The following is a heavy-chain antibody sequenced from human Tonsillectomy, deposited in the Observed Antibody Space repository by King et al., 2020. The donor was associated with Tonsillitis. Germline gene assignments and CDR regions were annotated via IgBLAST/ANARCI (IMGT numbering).Heavy chain of an antibody. D-gene: IGHD2-15*01. CDR1: GFTFSSYS. CDR2: ISSSSSYI. J-gene: IGHJ3*02. V-gene: IGHV3-21*01. CDR3: ASSYCSGGSCSSVEEDDAFDI. Sequence: VQLVESGGGLVKPGGSLRLSCAASGFTFSSYSMNWVRQAPGKGLEWVSSISSSSSYIYYADSVKGRFTISRDNAKNSLYLQMNSLRAEDTAVYYCASSYCSGGSCSSVEEDDAFDIWGQGTMVTVSS.